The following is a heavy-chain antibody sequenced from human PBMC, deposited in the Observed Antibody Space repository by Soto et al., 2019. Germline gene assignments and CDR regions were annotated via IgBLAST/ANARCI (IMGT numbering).Heavy chain of an antibody. CDR2: MNPNSGNT. CDR1: GYTFTSYD. Sequence: QVQLVQSGAEVKKPGASVKVSCKASGYTFTSYDINWVRQATGQGLEWMGWMNPNSGNTGYAQKFKGRITMTRNTYIRTAYMELSSLRSEDTALYYCARERGYDFWSGRNFDYWGQGTLVTVSS. D-gene: IGHD3-3*01. CDR3: ARERGYDFWSGRNFDY. V-gene: IGHV1-8*01. J-gene: IGHJ4*02.